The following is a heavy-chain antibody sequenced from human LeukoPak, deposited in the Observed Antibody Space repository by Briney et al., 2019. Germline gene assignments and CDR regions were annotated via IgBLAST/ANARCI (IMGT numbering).Heavy chain of an antibody. CDR2: INPTGGST. CDR3: ARTAARRFDY. CDR1: GYTFTSYD. J-gene: IGHJ4*02. Sequence: ASVKVSCKASGYTFTSYDINWVRQATGQGLEWMGIINPTGGSTTYAQKFQGRVTMTRDTSTGTVYMELSSLRSDDTAVYYCARTAARRFDYWGQGTLVTVSS. V-gene: IGHV1-46*01. D-gene: IGHD6-6*01.